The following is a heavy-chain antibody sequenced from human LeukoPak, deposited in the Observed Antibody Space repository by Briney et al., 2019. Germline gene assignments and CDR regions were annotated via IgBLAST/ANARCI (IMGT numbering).Heavy chain of an antibody. D-gene: IGHD6-19*01. CDR3: ARDNVDSSGWYPHPFDY. J-gene: IGHJ4*02. CDR2: ISSSSSDI. CDR1: GFAFNTYT. Sequence: PGGSLRLSCAASGFAFNTYTMDWVRQAPGKGLEWVSSISSSSSDIYYADSVKGRFTISRDNAKNSLYLQMNSLRAEDTAVYYCARDNVDSSGWYPHPFDYWGQGTLVTVSS. V-gene: IGHV3-21*01.